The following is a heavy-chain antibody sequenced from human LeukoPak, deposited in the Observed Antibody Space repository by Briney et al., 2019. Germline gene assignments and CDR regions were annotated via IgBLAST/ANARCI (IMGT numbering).Heavy chain of an antibody. CDR1: GFTFSSYT. CDR3: ARCSEFLRFGP. CDR2: ISTGGGNT. V-gene: IGHV3-23*01. Sequence: GGSLRLSCTASGFTFSSYTMSWVRQAPGKGLKWVSTISTGGGNTYYADSVKGRFTISRDNSKNTLYLQMSSLRAEDTAVYYCARCSEFLRFGPWGQGTLVTVSS. D-gene: IGHD3-3*01. J-gene: IGHJ5*02.